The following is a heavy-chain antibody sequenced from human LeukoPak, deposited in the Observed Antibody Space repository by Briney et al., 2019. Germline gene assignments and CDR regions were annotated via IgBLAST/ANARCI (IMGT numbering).Heavy chain of an antibody. D-gene: IGHD2-2*01. J-gene: IGHJ4*02. CDR3: VRNPRAQDCTTLSCPPVF. CDR1: GFTFSNYG. V-gene: IGHV3-33*01. CDR2: IWYDGTIK. Sequence: GGSLRLSCGASGFTFSNYGMHWVRQAPVKGLEWVAIIWYDGTIKYYADSVKGRFTISRDNSKNTLSLQMNSLRAEDTAVYYCVRNPRAQDCTTLSCPPVFWGQGTRVTVSS.